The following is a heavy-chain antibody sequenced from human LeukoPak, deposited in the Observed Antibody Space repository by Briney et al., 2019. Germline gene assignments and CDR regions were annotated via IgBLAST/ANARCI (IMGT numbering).Heavy chain of an antibody. CDR3: ARHPGDCSSTSCYTGWFDP. J-gene: IGHJ5*02. D-gene: IGHD2-2*02. Sequence: PSXXLSLTCTVSGGSISSSSYYWGWIRQPPGKGLEWIGSIYYSGSTYYNPSRKSRVTISVDTSKNQFSLKLSSVTAADTAVYYCARHPGDCSSTSCYTGWFDPWGQGTLVTVSS. CDR2: IYYSGST. CDR1: GGSISSSSYY. V-gene: IGHV4-39*01.